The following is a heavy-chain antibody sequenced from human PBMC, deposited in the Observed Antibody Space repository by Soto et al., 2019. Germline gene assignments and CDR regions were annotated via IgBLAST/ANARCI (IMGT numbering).Heavy chain of an antibody. J-gene: IGHJ4*02. CDR1: GFTFTRYS. Sequence: GGSLRLSCAASGFTFTRYSMNWVRQAPGKGLEWVSPISSTTNYIYYADSMKGRFTVSRDNAKNSVYLEMNSLSAEDTALYYCARESEDLTSNFDYWGQGTLVSVSS. V-gene: IGHV3-21*01. CDR2: ISSTTNYI. CDR3: ARESEDLTSNFDY.